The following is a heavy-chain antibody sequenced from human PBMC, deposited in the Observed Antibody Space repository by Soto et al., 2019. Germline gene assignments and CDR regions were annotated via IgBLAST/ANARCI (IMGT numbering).Heavy chain of an antibody. CDR2: IYWNDDK. CDR3: AHSPGGRYFEGYFDY. V-gene: IGHV2-5*01. J-gene: IGHJ4*03. Sequence: SGPRRVNPRQTLTLTCTCSGFSLSTSGVGVGWIRQPPGKALEWLALIYWNDDKRYSPSLKSRLTITKDTSKNQVVLTMTNMDPVDMATYYCAHSPGGRYFEGYFDYWGQRALVTVSS. CDR1: GFSLSTSGVG. D-gene: IGHD2-15*01.